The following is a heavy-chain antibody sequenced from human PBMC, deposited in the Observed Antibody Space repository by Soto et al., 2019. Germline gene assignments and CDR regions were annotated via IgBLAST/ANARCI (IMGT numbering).Heavy chain of an antibody. CDR1: GGSISSYY. D-gene: IGHD6-6*01. CDR2: IYYSGST. J-gene: IGHJ4*02. Sequence: SETLSLTCTVSGGSISSYYWSWIRQPPGKGLEWIGYIYYSGSTNYNPSLKSRVTISVDTSKNQFSLKLSSVTAADTAVYYCAREYSSSSPYFDYWGQGTLVTVSS. V-gene: IGHV4-59*01. CDR3: AREYSSSSPYFDY.